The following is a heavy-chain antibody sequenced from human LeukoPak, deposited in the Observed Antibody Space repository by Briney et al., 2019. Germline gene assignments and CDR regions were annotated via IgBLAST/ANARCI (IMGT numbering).Heavy chain of an antibody. CDR3: AKETYYYGSGSSNTYGMDV. D-gene: IGHD3-10*01. V-gene: IGHV3-30*18. Sequence: GGSLRLSCAASGFTFSSYGMHWVRQAPGKGLEWVAVISYDGSNKYYADSVKGRFTISRDNSKNTLYLQMNSLRAEDTAVYYCAKETYYYGSGSSNTYGMDVWGQGTTVTVSS. CDR1: GFTFSSYG. CDR2: ISYDGSNK. J-gene: IGHJ6*02.